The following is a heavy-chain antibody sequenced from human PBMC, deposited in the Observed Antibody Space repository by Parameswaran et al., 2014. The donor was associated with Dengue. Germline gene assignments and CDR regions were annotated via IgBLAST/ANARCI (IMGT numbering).Heavy chain of an antibody. Sequence: VRQAPGKGLEWIGEINHSGSTNYNPSLKSRVTISVDTSKNQFSLKLSSVTAADTAVYYCARAPGYNWNSRHYNWFDPWGQGTLVTVSS. CDR2: INHSGST. J-gene: IGHJ5*02. D-gene: IGHD1-7*01. CDR3: ARAPGYNWNSRHYNWFDP. V-gene: IGHV4-34*01.